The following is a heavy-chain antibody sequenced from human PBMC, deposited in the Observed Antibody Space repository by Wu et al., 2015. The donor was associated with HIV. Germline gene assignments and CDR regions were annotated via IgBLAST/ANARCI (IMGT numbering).Heavy chain of an antibody. J-gene: IGHJ2*01. Sequence: QVQLQQWGAGLLKTSETLSLTCAVYGGPFSGYYWSWIRQPPGKGLEWVGEINHSGSTNYNPSLKSRATISVDTSKNQFSLKLSSVTAADAGIYFCARHVEIIGQPHWYLDLWGRGISVTVSS. V-gene: IGHV4-34*01. CDR3: ARHVEIIGQPHWYLDL. D-gene: IGHD3-16*02. CDR1: GGPFSGYY. CDR2: INHSGST.